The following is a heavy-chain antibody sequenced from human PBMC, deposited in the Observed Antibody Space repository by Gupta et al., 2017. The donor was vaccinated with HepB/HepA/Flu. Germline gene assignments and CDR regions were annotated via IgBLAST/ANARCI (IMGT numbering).Heavy chain of an antibody. Sequence: QVQLQESCPGLVKPSETLCLTCTVSGASISSYYWSWIRQPPGKGLEWIGYIYYSGSTNYNPSLKSRVTISVDTSKNQFSLKLSSVTAADTAVYYCARSWGELLLSAAFDIWGQGTMVTVSS. CDR1: GASISSYY. J-gene: IGHJ3*02. D-gene: IGHD1-26*01. CDR2: IYYSGST. V-gene: IGHV4-59*01. CDR3: ARSWGELLLSAAFDI.